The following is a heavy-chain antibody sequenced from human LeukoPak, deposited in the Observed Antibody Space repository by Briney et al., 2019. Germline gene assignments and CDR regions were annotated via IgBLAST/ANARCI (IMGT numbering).Heavy chain of an antibody. Sequence: SVKVSCKASGGTFSSYAISWVRQAPGQGLEWMGGIIPIFGTANYAQKLQGRVTMTTDTSTSTAYMELRSLRSDDTAVYYCAKDYGDYVLLSSWGQGTLVTVSS. V-gene: IGHV1-69*05. J-gene: IGHJ5*02. D-gene: IGHD4-17*01. CDR2: IIPIFGTA. CDR1: GGTFSSYA. CDR3: AKDYGDYVLLSS.